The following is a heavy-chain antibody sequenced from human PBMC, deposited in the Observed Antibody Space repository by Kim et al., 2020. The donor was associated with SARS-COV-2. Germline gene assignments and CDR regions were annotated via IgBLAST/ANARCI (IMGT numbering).Heavy chain of an antibody. CDR2: IYHSGST. CDR1: GGSISSSNW. V-gene: IGHV4-4*02. Sequence: SETLSLTCAVSGGSISSSNWWSWVRQPPGKGLEWIGEIYHSGSTNYNPSLKSRVTISVDKSKNQFSLKLSSVTAADTAVYYCARNCISTSCYEYGDPFDYWGQGTLVTVSS. J-gene: IGHJ4*02. CDR3: ARNCISTSCYEYGDPFDY. D-gene: IGHD2-2*01.